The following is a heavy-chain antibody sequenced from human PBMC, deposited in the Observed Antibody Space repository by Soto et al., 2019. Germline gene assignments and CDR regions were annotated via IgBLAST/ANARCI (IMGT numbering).Heavy chain of an antibody. CDR3: ATEVCVLTGYFLSCWFDP. Sequence: ASVKVSCKVSGYTLTELSMHWVRQAPGKGLEWMGGFDPEDGETIYAKKFKGRVTMTEDTSTDTAYMELSSLRSEDTAVFYCATEVCVLTGYFLSCWFDPWGQGTLVTGSS. V-gene: IGHV1-24*01. CDR2: FDPEDGET. J-gene: IGHJ5*02. D-gene: IGHD3-9*01. CDR1: GYTLTELS.